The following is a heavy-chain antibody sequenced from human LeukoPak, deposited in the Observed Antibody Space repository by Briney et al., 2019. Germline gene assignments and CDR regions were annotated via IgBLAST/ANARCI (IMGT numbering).Heavy chain of an antibody. CDR3: TTDSGSYSEFDY. CDR1: GFTFSSYA. D-gene: IGHD1-26*01. Sequence: GGSLRLSCAASGFTFSSYAMHWVRQAPGKGLEWVAVISYDGSNKYYADSVKGRFTISRDNSKNTLYLQMNSLKTEDTAVYYCTTDSGSYSEFDYWGQGTLVTVSS. J-gene: IGHJ4*02. V-gene: IGHV3-30-3*01. CDR2: ISYDGSNK.